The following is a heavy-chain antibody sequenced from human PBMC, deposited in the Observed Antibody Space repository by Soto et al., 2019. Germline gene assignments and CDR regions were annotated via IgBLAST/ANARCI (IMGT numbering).Heavy chain of an antibody. D-gene: IGHD3-9*01. CDR2: VYYSGSS. V-gene: IGHV4-59*11. Sequence: SETLSLTCTVSCASIGGRYWGWIRQPPGKGLEWIGYVYYSGSSTSNPSLKSRVTMSTDTSKNQLSLKVRPVTAADTAVYYCARVGERWQYFDWFYYFDSWGQGALVTVS. J-gene: IGHJ4*02. CDR3: ARVGERWQYFDWFYYFDS. CDR1: CASIGGRY.